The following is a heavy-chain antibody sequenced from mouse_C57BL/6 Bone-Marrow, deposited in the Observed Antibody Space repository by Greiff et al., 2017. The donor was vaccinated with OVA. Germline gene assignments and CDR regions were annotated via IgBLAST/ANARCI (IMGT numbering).Heavy chain of an antibody. CDR2: ISDGGSYT. V-gene: IGHV5-4*01. CDR1: GFTFSSYA. CDR3: AREGGYYDYDGFAY. J-gene: IGHJ3*01. Sequence: EVQGVESGGGLVKPGGSLKLSCAASGFTFSSYAMSWVRQTPEKRLEWVATISDGGSYTYYPDNVKGRFTISRDNAKNNLYLQMSHLKSEDTAMYYCAREGGYYDYDGFAYWGQGTLVTVSA. D-gene: IGHD2-4*01.